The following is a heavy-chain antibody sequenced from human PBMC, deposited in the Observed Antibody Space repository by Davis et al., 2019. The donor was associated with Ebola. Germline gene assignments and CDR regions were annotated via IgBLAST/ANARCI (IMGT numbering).Heavy chain of an antibody. CDR3: TSPVGTADY. Sequence: GGSLRLSCAASGFSLSDSAIHWVRQASGKGLEWVGRIRSKANSYATAYAASVKGRFTISRDDSKNTAYLQMNSLKTEDTAVYYCTSPVGTADYWGQGTLVTVSS. CDR2: IRSKANSYAT. CDR1: GFSLSDSA. J-gene: IGHJ4*02. D-gene: IGHD4-23*01. V-gene: IGHV3-73*01.